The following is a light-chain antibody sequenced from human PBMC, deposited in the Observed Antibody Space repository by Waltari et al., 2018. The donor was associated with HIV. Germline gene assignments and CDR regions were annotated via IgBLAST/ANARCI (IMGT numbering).Light chain of an antibody. CDR3: LLSYSGERV. V-gene: IGLV7-46*01. J-gene: IGLJ2*01. CDR1: PRPVTSGNY. CDR2: DTG. Sequence: QAVVTQEPSLTVSPGGPVTLTCGSSPRPVTSGNYPNWFQQKPGHAPMTLIYDTGNKHPWTPARFSGSLLGGKAALTLSGAQPEDEADYYCLLSYSGERVFGGGTKVTVL.